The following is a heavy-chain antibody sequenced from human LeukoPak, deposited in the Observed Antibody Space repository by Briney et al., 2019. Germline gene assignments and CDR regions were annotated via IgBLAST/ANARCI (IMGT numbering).Heavy chain of an antibody. V-gene: IGHV4-4*07. J-gene: IGHJ3*02. CDR3: ARGRYCSADICTGGDSFDI. CDR2: KYARGSS. Sequence: SETLSLTCTVSGGSISNYYWSWIRQPAGKGPEWIGRKYARGSSNYNPPVQSRVTMSVDTSKNQFSLKLRSVTAADTAVYYYARGRYCSADICTGGDSFDIWGQGTMVSVSP. D-gene: IGHD2-15*01. CDR1: GGSISNYY.